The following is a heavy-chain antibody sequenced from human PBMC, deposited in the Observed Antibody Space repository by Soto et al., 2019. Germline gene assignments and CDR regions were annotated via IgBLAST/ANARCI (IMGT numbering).Heavy chain of an antibody. CDR2: IYYSGST. CDR3: SRYYYDSSGPILYYYGMDV. J-gene: IGHJ6*02. V-gene: IGHV4-39*07. Sequence: SETLSLTCTVSGGSISSSSYYWGWIRQPPGKGLEWIGSIYYSGSTYYNPSLKSRVTISVDTSKNQFSLKLSSVTAADTAVYYCSRYYYDSSGPILYYYGMDVWGQGTTVTVSS. CDR1: GGSISSSSYY. D-gene: IGHD3-22*01.